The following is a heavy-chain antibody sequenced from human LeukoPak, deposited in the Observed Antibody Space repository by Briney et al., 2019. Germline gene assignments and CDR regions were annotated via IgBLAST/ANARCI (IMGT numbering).Heavy chain of an antibody. CDR1: GFTFSSFG. J-gene: IGHJ6*02. CDR2: IWFDGSKK. V-gene: IGHV3-33*01. D-gene: IGHD3-10*01. CDR3: ARDRIRGVISFGYFYGMDV. Sequence: PGGSLRLSCAASGFTFSSFGLHWVRQSPGKGLEWVSVIWFDGSKKYYGDSVKGRFTISRDDSKNTLYLQMNSLRVEDTAVYYCARDRIRGVISFGYFYGMDVWGQGTTVTVSS.